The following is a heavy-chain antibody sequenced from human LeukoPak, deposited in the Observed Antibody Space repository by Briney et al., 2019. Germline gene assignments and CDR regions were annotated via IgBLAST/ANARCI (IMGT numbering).Heavy chain of an antibody. V-gene: IGHV4-34*01. CDR1: GGSFSGYY. CDR2: INHSGST. Sequence: SETLSLTCAVYGGSFSGYYWSWIRQPPGKGLEWIGEINHSGSTNYNPSLKSRVTISVDTSKNQFSLKLSSVTAADTAVYYCAGSGYVTPFYFDYWGQGTLVTVSS. J-gene: IGHJ4*02. CDR3: AGSGYVTPFYFDY. D-gene: IGHD5-12*01.